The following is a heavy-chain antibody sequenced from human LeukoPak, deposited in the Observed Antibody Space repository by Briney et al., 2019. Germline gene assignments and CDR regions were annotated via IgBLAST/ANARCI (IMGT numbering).Heavy chain of an antibody. J-gene: IGHJ3*02. Sequence: GASVKVSCKASGYTFTGYYMHWVRQAPGQGLEWMGWINPNSGGTNYAQKFQGRVTMTRDTSISTAYMELSRLRSDDTAVYYCARIRTYSSSAYDAFDIWGQGPMVSVSS. V-gene: IGHV1-2*02. CDR2: INPNSGGT. CDR1: GYTFTGYY. D-gene: IGHD6-6*01. CDR3: ARIRTYSSSAYDAFDI.